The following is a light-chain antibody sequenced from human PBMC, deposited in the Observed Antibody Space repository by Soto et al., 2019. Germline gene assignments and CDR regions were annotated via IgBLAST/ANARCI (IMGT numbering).Light chain of an antibody. J-gene: IGLJ2*01. CDR1: SGHSSYI. CDR3: ETWDNNGVV. V-gene: IGLV4-60*03. Sequence: QSVLTQSSSASASLGSSVKLTCTLSSGHSSYIIAWHQQQPGKAPRYLMKLEGSGSYNKGSGVPDRISGSSSGADRYLTISNLQSEDEADYYCETWDNNGVVFGGGTQLTVL. CDR2: LEGSGSY.